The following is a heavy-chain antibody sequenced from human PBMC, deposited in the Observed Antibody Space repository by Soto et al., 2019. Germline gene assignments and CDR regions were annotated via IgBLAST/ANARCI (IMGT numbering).Heavy chain of an antibody. J-gene: IGHJ4*02. V-gene: IGHV3-74*01. CDR3: ARDQGYCSGGSCYVAGY. CDR2: INSDGSST. D-gene: IGHD2-15*01. Sequence: EVQLVESGGGLVQPGGSLRLSCAASGFTFSNYWMHWVRQVPGKGLVWVSRINSDGSSTGYADSVMGRFTISRDNAKNTVYLQMNSRRAEDTAVYYCARDQGYCSGGSCYVAGYWGQGTLVTVSS. CDR1: GFTFSNYW.